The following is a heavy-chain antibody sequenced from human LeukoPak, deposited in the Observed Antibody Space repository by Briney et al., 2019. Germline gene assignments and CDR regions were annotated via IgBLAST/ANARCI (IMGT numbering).Heavy chain of an antibody. CDR1: GFTFSSYA. Sequence: GGSLRLSCAASGFTFSSYAMHWVRQAPGKGLEWGAVISYDGRNKYYADSVKGRFTISRDNAKNSLYLQMNSLRAEDTALYYCAKGVRSIAAAGIIGDYWGQGTLVTVSS. J-gene: IGHJ4*02. CDR2: ISYDGRNK. D-gene: IGHD6-13*01. V-gene: IGHV3-30*04. CDR3: AKGVRSIAAAGIIGDY.